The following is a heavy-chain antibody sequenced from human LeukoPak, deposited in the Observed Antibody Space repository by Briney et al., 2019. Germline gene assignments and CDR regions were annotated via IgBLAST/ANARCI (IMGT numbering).Heavy chain of an antibody. J-gene: IGHJ5*02. D-gene: IGHD2-15*01. CDR3: ARAGKRYCSGGSCDNWFDP. CDR1: GYTFTSYD. CDR2: MNPKSGNT. V-gene: IGHV1-8*03. Sequence: GASVKVSCKASGYTFTSYDINWVRQAPGQGLEWMGWMNPKSGNTGYAQKFQGRVTITRDTSINTAYMELSSLRSEDTAVYYCARAGKRYCSGGSCDNWFDPWGQGTLVTVSS.